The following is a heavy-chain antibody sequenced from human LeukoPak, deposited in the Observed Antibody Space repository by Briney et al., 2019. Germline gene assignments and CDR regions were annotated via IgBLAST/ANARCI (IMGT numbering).Heavy chain of an antibody. V-gene: IGHV4-39*02. D-gene: IGHD3-22*01. CDR3: ARDSSSYYDSSGEVFDY. CDR2: IYYSGST. J-gene: IGHJ4*02. CDR1: GGSISSSSYY. Sequence: SETLSLTCTVSGGSISSSSYYWGWIRQPPGKGLEWIGSIYYSGSTYYNPSLKSRVSISVHTSKNQFSLKLSSVTAADTAVYYCARDSSSYYDSSGEVFDYWGQGTLVTVSS.